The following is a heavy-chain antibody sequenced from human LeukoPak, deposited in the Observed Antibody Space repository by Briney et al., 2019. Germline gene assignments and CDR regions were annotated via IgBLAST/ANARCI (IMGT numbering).Heavy chain of an antibody. CDR2: TYYSGST. D-gene: IGHD2-15*01. V-gene: IGHV4-59*08. CDR3: ARHVVPYYFDY. CDR1: GGSISSYY. J-gene: IGHJ4*02. Sequence: PSETLSLTCTVSGGSISSYYWSWIRQPPGKGLEWIGYTYYSGSTNYNPSLKSRVTISVDTSKNQFSLKLSSVTAADTAVYYCARHVVPYYFDYWGQGTLVTVSS.